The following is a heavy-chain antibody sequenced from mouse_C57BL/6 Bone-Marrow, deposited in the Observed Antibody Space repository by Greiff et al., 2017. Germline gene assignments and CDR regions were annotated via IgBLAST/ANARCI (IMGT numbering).Heavy chain of an antibody. D-gene: IGHD4-1*01. Sequence: EVHLVESGGGLVKPGGSLKLSCAASGFTFSDYGMHCVRQAPEKGLVWVAYMSSGSSTNYSADTVKGRFTISRDNAKNTLFLQMTSLRSEDTAMYYCGRGTGGYFDYWGQGTTLTVSS. J-gene: IGHJ2*01. CDR2: MSSGSSTN. V-gene: IGHV5-17*01. CDR1: GFTFSDYG. CDR3: GRGTGGYFDY.